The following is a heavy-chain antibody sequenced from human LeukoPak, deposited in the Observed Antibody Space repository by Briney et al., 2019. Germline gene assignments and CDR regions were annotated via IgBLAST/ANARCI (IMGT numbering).Heavy chain of an antibody. Sequence: GGSLRLSCAASGFTFSNYAMSWVRQAPGKGLAWVGFIRSKAYGGTTEYAASVKGRFTISRDDSKSIAYLQMNSLKTEDTAMYYCTRDHPLLWFGEFPFWANFDYWGQGTLVTVSS. CDR2: IRSKAYGGTT. D-gene: IGHD3-10*01. V-gene: IGHV3-49*04. CDR3: TRDHPLLWFGEFPFWANFDY. CDR1: GFTFSNYA. J-gene: IGHJ4*02.